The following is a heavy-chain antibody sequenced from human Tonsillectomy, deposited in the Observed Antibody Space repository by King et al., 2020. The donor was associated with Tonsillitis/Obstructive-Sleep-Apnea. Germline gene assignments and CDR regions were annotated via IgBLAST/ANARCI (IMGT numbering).Heavy chain of an antibody. CDR3: ARRRGGLDSSYWYFDL. CDR1: GFTFSAYS. Sequence: VQLVESGGGLLQPGGSLRLACAASGFTFSAYSMNWVGQAPGKGLEWGSYSGVNSNTKYYADSVKGRCTISRDNAKETLYLQISSIRDDDTAVYYCARRRGGLDSSYWYFDLWGRGTLVTVSS. CDR2: SGVNSNTK. D-gene: IGHD2-15*01. V-gene: IGHV3-48*02. J-gene: IGHJ2*01.